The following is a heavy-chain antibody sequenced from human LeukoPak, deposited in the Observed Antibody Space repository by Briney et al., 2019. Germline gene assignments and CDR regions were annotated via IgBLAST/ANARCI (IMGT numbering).Heavy chain of an antibody. V-gene: IGHV4-59*01. CDR1: GGSISSYY. CDR3: ARLVLSGAAADETVDY. D-gene: IGHD2-2*01. Sequence: SETLSLTCTVSGGSISSYYWSWIRQPPGRGLEWIGYIYYSGSTNYNPSLKSRVTISVDTSKNQFSLKLSSVTAADTAVYYCARLVLSGAAADETVDYWGQGTLVTVSS. CDR2: IYYSGST. J-gene: IGHJ4*02.